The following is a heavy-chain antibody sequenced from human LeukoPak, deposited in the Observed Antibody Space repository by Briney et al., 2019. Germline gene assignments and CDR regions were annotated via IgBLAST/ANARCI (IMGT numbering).Heavy chain of an antibody. CDR1: GFTFSSYG. D-gene: IGHD6-6*01. CDR3: AKDRLEYSSSGYYYMDV. Sequence: PGGSPRLSCAASGFTFSSYGMHWVRQAPGKGLEWVAFIRYDGSNKYYADSVKGRFTISRDNSKNTLYLQMNSLRAEDTAVYYCAKDRLEYSSSGYYYMDVWGKGTTVTVSS. CDR2: IRYDGSNK. J-gene: IGHJ6*03. V-gene: IGHV3-30*02.